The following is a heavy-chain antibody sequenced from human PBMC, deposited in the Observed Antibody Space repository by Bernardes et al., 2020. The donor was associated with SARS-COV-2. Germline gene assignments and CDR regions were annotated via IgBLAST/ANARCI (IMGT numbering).Heavy chain of an antibody. CDR1: GGSISSSSYY. CDR2: IYYSGST. V-gene: IGHV4-39*01. Sequence: SETLSLTCTVSGGSISSSSYYWGWIRQPPGKGLEWIGSIYYSGSTYYNPSLKSRVTISVDTSKNQFSLKLSSVTAADTAVYYCARHEVSTVVEFDYWGQGTLVTVSS. CDR3: ARHEVSTVVEFDY. J-gene: IGHJ4*02. D-gene: IGHD2-15*01.